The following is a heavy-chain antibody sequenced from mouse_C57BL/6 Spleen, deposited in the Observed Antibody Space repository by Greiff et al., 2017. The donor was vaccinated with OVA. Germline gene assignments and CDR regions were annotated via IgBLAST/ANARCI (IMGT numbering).Heavy chain of an antibody. D-gene: IGHD3-2*02. CDR1: GYAFSSYW. Sequence: QVQLKQSGAELVKPGASVKISCKASGYAFSSYWMNWVKQRPGKGLEWIGQIYPGDGDTNYNGKFKGKATLTADKSSSTAYMQLSSLTSEDSAVYFCARWRDSSGLAYWGQGTLVTVSA. J-gene: IGHJ3*01. CDR2: IYPGDGDT. CDR3: ARWRDSSGLAY. V-gene: IGHV1-80*01.